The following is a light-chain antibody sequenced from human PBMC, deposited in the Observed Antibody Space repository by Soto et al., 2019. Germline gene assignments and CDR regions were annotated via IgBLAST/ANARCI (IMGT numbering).Light chain of an antibody. V-gene: IGLV6-57*03. CDR1: SGSIGSNY. CDR2: EDN. J-gene: IGLJ3*02. CDR3: QSYDSSNRV. Sequence: NVMLTQPHSVSESPGKTVTISCTRSSGSIGSNYVQWYQQRPGSAPTTVIYEDNQRPSGVPDRFSGSIDSSSNSASLTISGLKTEDEADYYCQSYDSSNRVFGGGTKLTVL.